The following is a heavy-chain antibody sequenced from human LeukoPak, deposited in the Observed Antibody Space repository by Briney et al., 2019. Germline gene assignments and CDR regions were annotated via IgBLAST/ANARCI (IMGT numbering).Heavy chain of an antibody. D-gene: IGHD6-19*01. V-gene: IGHV4-34*01. CDR2: INHSGST. CDR1: GGSFSGYY. Sequence: SETLSLTCAVYGGSFSGYYWSWVRQPPGKGLEWIGEINHSGSTNYNPSLKSRDTISVDTSKNQFSLKLSSVTAADTAVYYCARRYSSGWPFDYWGQGTLVTVSS. J-gene: IGHJ4*02. CDR3: ARRYSSGWPFDY.